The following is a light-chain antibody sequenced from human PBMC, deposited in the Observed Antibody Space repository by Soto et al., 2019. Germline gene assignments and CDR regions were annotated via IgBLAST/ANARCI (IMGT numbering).Light chain of an antibody. CDR2: GAS. J-gene: IGKJ1*01. Sequence: IVFTQSPGTLSLSPGGRATLSWRASQSVSSSWLAWYQQKPGQAPRLLIYGASSRATGIPDRASGSGSGTDFTLTISRLEPEDFAVYYCQQYGSSPWTFGQGTKVDIK. CDR3: QQYGSSPWT. V-gene: IGKV3-20*01. CDR1: QSVSSSW.